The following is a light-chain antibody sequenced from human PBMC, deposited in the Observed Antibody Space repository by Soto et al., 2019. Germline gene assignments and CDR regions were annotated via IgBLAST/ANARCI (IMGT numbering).Light chain of an antibody. Sequence: IQLTQSPSSLSASVGYSVTITCRASQGINTFLAWYQQKAGKAPKLLIYAASTLQSGVPSRFSGSGSGTDFTLTISSLQSEDFATYYCQQLNFFPITFGQGTRLEIK. CDR1: QGINTF. V-gene: IGKV1-9*01. CDR2: AAS. J-gene: IGKJ5*01. CDR3: QQLNFFPIT.